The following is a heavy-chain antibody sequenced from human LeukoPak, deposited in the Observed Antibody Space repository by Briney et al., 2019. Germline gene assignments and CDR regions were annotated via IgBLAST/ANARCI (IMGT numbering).Heavy chain of an antibody. D-gene: IGHD6-13*01. CDR1: GGSISSYY. CDR3: ARGAAAAVYY. Sequence: PSETLSLTCTVSGGSISSYYWSWIRQPPGKGLEWIGSIYYSGSTYYNPSLKSRVTISVDTSKNQFSLKLSSVTAADTAVYYCARGAAAAVYYWGQGTLVTVSS. J-gene: IGHJ4*02. V-gene: IGHV4-39*01. CDR2: IYYSGST.